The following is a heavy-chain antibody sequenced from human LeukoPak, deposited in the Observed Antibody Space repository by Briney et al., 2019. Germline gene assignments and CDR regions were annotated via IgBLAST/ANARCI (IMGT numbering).Heavy chain of an antibody. CDR1: GYTFTSYG. V-gene: IGHV1-18*01. Sequence: GASVKVSCKASGYTFTSYGISWVRQAPGQGLEWTGWISAYNGNTHYAQKLRGRVTMTTDTSTSTAYMELRSLRSDDTAVYYCARDRFGVVITTFDYWGQGTLVTVSS. D-gene: IGHD3-3*01. CDR2: ISAYNGNT. J-gene: IGHJ4*02. CDR3: ARDRFGVVITTFDY.